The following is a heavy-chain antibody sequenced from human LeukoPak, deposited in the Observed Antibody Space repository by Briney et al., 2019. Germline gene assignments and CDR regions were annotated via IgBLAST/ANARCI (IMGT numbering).Heavy chain of an antibody. CDR2: IPYDRSAK. D-gene: IGHD2-2*02. CDR1: GFTFSSYG. CDR3: AKDFSYRIDY. Sequence: PGGSLRLSCRASGFTFSSYGIHWVRQAPGKGLEWVTFIPYDRSAKYFADSVKGRFTVSRDNSRNTLSLQMNSLRVEDTAVYYCAKDFSYRIDYWGRGTLVTVSS. J-gene: IGHJ4*02. V-gene: IGHV3-30*02.